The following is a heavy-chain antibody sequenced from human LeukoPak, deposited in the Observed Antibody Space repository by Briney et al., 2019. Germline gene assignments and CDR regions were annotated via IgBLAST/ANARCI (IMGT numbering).Heavy chain of an antibody. D-gene: IGHD3-22*01. Sequence: ASVKVSCKASGYTFTSNGVSWVRRAPGQGLEWMGWISSDNGNTNYAQKLQGRVTMTTDTSTSVAYMELRSLRSDDTAVYYCARDLRTYYYDTSGLSLFDYWGQGTLVTVSS. CDR1: GYTFTSNG. V-gene: IGHV1-18*01. CDR3: ARDLRTYYYDTSGLSLFDY. CDR2: ISSDNGNT. J-gene: IGHJ4*02.